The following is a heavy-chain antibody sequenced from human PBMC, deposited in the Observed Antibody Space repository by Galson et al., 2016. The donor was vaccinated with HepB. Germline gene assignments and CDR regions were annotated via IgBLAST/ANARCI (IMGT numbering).Heavy chain of an antibody. Sequence: SLRLSCAASGFTFSDYVMSWVRQAPGKGLEWVSVITGSGDTTYYAGSVKGRFTISRDNSKNTLFLQMNSLTAEDTAIYSCAKPRSSGWYEFDYWGQGTLVTVSS. CDR2: ITGSGDTT. D-gene: IGHD6-13*01. CDR3: AKPRSSGWYEFDY. J-gene: IGHJ4*02. V-gene: IGHV3-23*01. CDR1: GFTFSDYV.